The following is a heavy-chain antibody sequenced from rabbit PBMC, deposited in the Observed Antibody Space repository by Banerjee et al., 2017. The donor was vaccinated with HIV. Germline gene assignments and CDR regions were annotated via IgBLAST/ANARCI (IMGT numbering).Heavy chain of an antibody. CDR2: IYAGGSGTT. D-gene: IGHD1-1*01. CDR1: GFSFSGSHY. Sequence: QEQLVESGGGLVKPGASLTLTCTASGFSFSGSHYMCWVRQAPGKGLEWIACIYAGGSGTTYYASWAKGRFTFSKTSSTTVTLQMTSLTAADTATYFCARDLVAVIGWNFNLWGPGTLVTVS. CDR3: ARDLVAVIGWNFNL. V-gene: IGHV1S45*01. J-gene: IGHJ4*01.